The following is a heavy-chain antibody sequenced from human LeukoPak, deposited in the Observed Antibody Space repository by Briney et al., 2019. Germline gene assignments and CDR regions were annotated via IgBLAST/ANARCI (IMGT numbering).Heavy chain of an antibody. CDR3: VRDHKVLDYYYYYMDV. CDR1: GGSISSYY. J-gene: IGHJ6*03. V-gene: IGHV4-4*07. CDR2: IYTSGST. Sequence: SETLSLTCTVSGGSISSYYWSWIRQPAGKGLEWIGRIYTSGSTNYNPSLKSRVTMSVDTSKNQFSLKLSSVTAADTAVYYCVRDHKVLDYYYYYMDVWGKGTTVTVSS.